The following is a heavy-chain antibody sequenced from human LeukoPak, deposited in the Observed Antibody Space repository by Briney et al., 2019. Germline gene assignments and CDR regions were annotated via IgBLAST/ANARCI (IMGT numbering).Heavy chain of an antibody. V-gene: IGHV7-4-1*02. CDR2: INTNTGNP. Sequence: ASVKVSCKASGYTFTSYAMNWVRQAPGQGLEWMGWINTNTGNPTYAQGFTGRFVFSLDTSVSTAYLQISSLKAEDTAVYYCATAYYDFWSGYNGDTGFDYWGQGTLVTVSS. J-gene: IGHJ4*02. CDR3: ATAYYDFWSGYNGDTGFDY. D-gene: IGHD3-3*01. CDR1: GYTFTSYA.